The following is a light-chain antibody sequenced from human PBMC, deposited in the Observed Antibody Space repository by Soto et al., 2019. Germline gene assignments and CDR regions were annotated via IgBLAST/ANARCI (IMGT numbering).Light chain of an antibody. CDR2: KAS. J-gene: IGKJ1*01. V-gene: IGKV1-5*03. Sequence: DIQMTQSPSTLSGSVGDRVTITCRASQTISSWLAWYQQKPGKAPKLLIYKASTVKSGVPSRFSGSGSGTELTHTISSLQPDDVATYYCQHYNSYSEAFGQGTKVELK. CDR3: QHYNSYSEA. CDR1: QTISSW.